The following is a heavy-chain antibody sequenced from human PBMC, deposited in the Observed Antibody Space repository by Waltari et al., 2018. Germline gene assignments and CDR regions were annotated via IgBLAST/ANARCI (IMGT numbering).Heavy chain of an antibody. CDR2: IIPIFGTA. V-gene: IGHV1-69*01. CDR1: GGTFSSYA. CDR3: ARAVNRLVVPAAIPEEVYYYYGMDV. J-gene: IGHJ6*02. Sequence: QVQLVQSGAEVKKPGSSVKVSCKASGGTFSSYAISWVRQAPGQGLEWMGGIIPIFGTANYAHKFQGRVTITADESTSTAYMELSSLRSEDTAVYYCARAVNRLVVPAAIPEEVYYYYGMDVWGQGP. D-gene: IGHD2-2*02.